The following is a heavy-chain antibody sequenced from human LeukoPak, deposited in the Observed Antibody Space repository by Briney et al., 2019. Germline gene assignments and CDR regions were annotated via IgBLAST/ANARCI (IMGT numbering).Heavy chain of an antibody. V-gene: IGHV3-11*06. CDR3: ARDRSSGWLGDYYYGMDV. CDR1: GFTFSDYY. Sequence: GGSLRLSCAASGFTFSDYYMSWIRQAPGKGLEWVSYISSSSSYTNYADSVKGRFTISRDNAKNSLYLQMNSLRAEDTAVYYCARDRSSGWLGDYYYGMDVWGKGTTVTVSS. CDR2: ISSSSSYT. J-gene: IGHJ6*04. D-gene: IGHD6-19*01.